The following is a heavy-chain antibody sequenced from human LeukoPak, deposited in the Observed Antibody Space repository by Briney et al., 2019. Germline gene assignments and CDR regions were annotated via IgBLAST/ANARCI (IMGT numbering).Heavy chain of an antibody. D-gene: IGHD3-22*01. CDR3: TRVTYYYDNSGYFHFDS. Sequence: PGGSLRLSCAASGFTVSGNYMSWVRQAPGKGLEWVSVIYGGGTTYYADSVKGRFTMSRDNSKNTLYLQMNSLRAEDTAVYFCTRVTYYYDNSGYFHFDSWGQGSLVTVSS. V-gene: IGHV3-66*02. CDR2: IYGGGTT. J-gene: IGHJ4*02. CDR1: GFTVSGNY.